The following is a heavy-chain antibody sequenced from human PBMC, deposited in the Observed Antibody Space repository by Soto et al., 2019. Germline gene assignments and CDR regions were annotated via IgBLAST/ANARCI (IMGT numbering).Heavy chain of an antibody. CDR2: ISGSDDST. V-gene: IGHV3-23*01. CDR1: GFTFSSYA. CDR3: AARGYSYGPFVGH. D-gene: IGHD5-18*01. J-gene: IGHJ4*02. Sequence: PGGSLRLSCAASGFTFSSYAMSWVRQAPGKGLEWVSVISGSDDSTYYADSVKGRFTISRDNSKNSLYLQMNSLRAEDTAIYYCAARGYSYGPFVGHWGQGTLVTVSS.